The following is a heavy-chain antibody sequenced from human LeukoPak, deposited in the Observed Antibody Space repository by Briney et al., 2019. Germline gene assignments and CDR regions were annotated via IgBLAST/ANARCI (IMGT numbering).Heavy chain of an antibody. D-gene: IGHD3-10*01. CDR3: AREVLWFGELRGFDP. V-gene: IGHV1-18*01. CDR2: ISAYNGNT. Sequence: GASVKVPCKASGYTFTSYGISWVRQAPGQGLEWMGWISAYNGNTNYAQKLQGRVTMTTDTSTSTAYMELRSLRSDDTAVYYCAREVLWFGELRGFDPWGQGTLVTVSS. CDR1: GYTFTSYG. J-gene: IGHJ5*02.